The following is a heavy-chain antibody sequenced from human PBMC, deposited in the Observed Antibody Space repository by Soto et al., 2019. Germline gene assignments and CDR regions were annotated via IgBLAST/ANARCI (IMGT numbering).Heavy chain of an antibody. J-gene: IGHJ3*02. V-gene: IGHV4-4*02. Sequence: PSETLSLTCAVSSGSITSSNWWSWVRQPPGKGLEWIGEIYHSGSTNYNPSLKSRVTISVDKSKNQFSLKLSSVTAADTAVYYCASPSRTSIAVAGNAFDIWGQGTMVTVSS. D-gene: IGHD6-19*01. CDR1: SGSITSSNW. CDR3: ASPSRTSIAVAGNAFDI. CDR2: IYHSGST.